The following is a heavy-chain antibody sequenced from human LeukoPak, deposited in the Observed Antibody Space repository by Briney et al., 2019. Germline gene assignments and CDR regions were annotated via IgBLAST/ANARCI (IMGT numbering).Heavy chain of an antibody. J-gene: IGHJ6*02. D-gene: IGHD4-17*01. CDR3: ARDDYGDYPYGMDV. CDR2: IYSGGST. V-gene: IGHV3-53*05. Sequence: GGSLSLSFAASGSTVSSNYMSWVRQAPGKGLEWVSVIYSGGSTYYADSVKGRFTISRDNSKNTLYIQMNSLRAEDTAVYYCARDDYGDYPYGMDVWGQGTTVTVSS. CDR1: GSTVSSNY.